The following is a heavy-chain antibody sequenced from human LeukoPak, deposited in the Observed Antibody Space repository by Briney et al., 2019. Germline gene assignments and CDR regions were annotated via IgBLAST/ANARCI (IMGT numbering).Heavy chain of an antibody. J-gene: IGHJ4*02. CDR3: ARDPTYCSSTSCYIDY. CDR2: ISSRSSYI. D-gene: IGHD2-2*02. V-gene: IGHV3-21*01. Sequence: GESLRLSCAASGFTLSSYNMNWVRQAPGKGLEWVSSISSRSSYIYYADSVKGRFTISTDNAKNSLYLQMHSLRAEDTAVYYCARDPTYCSSTSCYIDYWGQGTLVTVSS. CDR1: GFTLSSYN.